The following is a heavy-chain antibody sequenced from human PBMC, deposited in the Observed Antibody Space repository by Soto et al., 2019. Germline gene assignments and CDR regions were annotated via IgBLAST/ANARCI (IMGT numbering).Heavy chain of an antibody. D-gene: IGHD3-3*01. V-gene: IGHV3-21*01. Sequence: PGGSLRLSCAASGFTFSSYSMNWVRQAPGKGLEWVSSISSSSSYIYYADSVKGRFTISRDNAKNSLYLQMNSLRAEDTAVYYCARALIRFLEWLPDWGQGTLVTVSS. CDR2: ISSSSSYI. CDR1: GFTFSSYS. J-gene: IGHJ4*02. CDR3: ARALIRFLEWLPD.